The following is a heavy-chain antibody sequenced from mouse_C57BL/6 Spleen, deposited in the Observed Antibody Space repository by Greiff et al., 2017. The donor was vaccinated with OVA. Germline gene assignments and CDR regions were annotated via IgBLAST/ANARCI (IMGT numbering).Heavy chain of an antibody. D-gene: IGHD1-1*01. CDR1: GYTFTSYW. CDR3: ARRGADLTDGSSYFDY. Sequence: QVQLQQPGTELVKPGASVKLSCKASGYTFTSYWMHWVKQRPGLGLEWIGNINPSNGGTNYNEKFKSKATLTVDKSSSTAYMQLSSLTSEDSAVYYCARRGADLTDGSSYFDYWGQGTTLTVSS. J-gene: IGHJ2*01. CDR2: INPSNGGT. V-gene: IGHV1-53*01.